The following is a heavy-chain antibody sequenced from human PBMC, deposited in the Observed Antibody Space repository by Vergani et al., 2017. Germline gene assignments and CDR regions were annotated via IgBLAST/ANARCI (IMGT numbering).Heavy chain of an antibody. V-gene: IGHV4-39*01. Sequence: QLQPQESGPGLVKPSETLSLTCTVSGGPISSSSYYLGWIRQPPGKGLEWIGSIYYSGSTYYNPSLKSRVTISVDTSKNQFSLKLSSVTAADTAVYYCASRVRGPYYYYGMDVWGQGTTVTVSS. J-gene: IGHJ6*02. CDR2: IYYSGST. D-gene: IGHD3-10*01. CDR1: GGPISSSSYY. CDR3: ASRVRGPYYYYGMDV.